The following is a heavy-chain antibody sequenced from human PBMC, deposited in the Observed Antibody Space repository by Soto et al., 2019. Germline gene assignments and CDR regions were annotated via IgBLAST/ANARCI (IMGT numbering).Heavy chain of an antibody. D-gene: IGHD3-22*01. CDR3: ARGYYDSSGYQTPYYFDY. V-gene: IGHV4-30-4*01. CDR2: IYYSGST. Sequence: SETLSLTCTVSGGSISSGDYYWSWIRQPPGKGLEWIGYIYYSGSTYYNPSLKSRVTISVDTSKNQFSLKLSSVTAADTAVYYCARGYYDSSGYQTPYYFDYWGQGTLVTVSS. CDR1: GGSISSGDYY. J-gene: IGHJ4*02.